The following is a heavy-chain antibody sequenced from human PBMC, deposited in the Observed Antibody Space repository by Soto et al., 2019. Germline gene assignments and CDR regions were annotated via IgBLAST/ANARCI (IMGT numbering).Heavy chain of an antibody. CDR1: GFTFSSYG. CDR3: AKDRGALRWSEEHYYFDY. Sequence: GGSLILSCAASGFTFSSYGRHWVRQAPGKGLEWVAVILYDGTKKYYADSMKGRFTISRDNSKNTLYLQMNSLRAEDTAVYYCAKDRGALRWSEEHYYFDYWGQGTLVTVSS. D-gene: IGHD4-17*01. V-gene: IGHV3-30*18. CDR2: ILYDGTKK. J-gene: IGHJ4*02.